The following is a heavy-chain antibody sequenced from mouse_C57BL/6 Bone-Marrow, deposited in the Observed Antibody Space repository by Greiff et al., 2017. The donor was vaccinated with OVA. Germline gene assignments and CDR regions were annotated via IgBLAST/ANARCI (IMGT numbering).Heavy chain of an antibody. CDR1: GYTFTGYW. CDR2: ILPGSGST. J-gene: IGHJ2*01. V-gene: IGHV1-9*01. Sequence: QVQLKQPGAELMKPGASVKLSCKATGYTFTGYWIEWVKQRPGHGLEWIGEILPGSGSTNYNEKFKGKATFTADTSSNTAYMQLSRLTTEDSAVYYCAREAIYYYGYYFDFWGQGTTLTVSS. D-gene: IGHD1-1*01. CDR3: AREAIYYYGYYFDF.